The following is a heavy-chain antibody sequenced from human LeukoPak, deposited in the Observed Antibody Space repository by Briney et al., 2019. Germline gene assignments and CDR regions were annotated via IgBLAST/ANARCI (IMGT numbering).Heavy chain of an antibody. D-gene: IGHD6-13*01. CDR2: ITRSGSTT. J-gene: IGHJ4*02. CDR3: ARDMAAAGDY. CDR1: GFTFSLYE. Sequence: PGGSLRLSCAASGFTFSLYEMTWVRQAPGKGLEWVSYITRSGSTTYYADSVKGRFTISRDNAKNSLYLQMNSLTTEDTAVYYCARDMAAAGDYWGQGTLATVSS. V-gene: IGHV3-48*03.